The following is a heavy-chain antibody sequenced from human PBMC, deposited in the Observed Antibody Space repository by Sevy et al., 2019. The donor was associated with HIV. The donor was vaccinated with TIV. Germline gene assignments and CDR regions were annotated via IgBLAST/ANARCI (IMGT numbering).Heavy chain of an antibody. J-gene: IGHJ4*02. Sequence: SETLSLTCAVYGGSFSGYYWSWIRQPPGKGLEWIGEINHSGSTNYNPSLKSRVTISVDTSKNQFSLKLSSVTAADTAVYYWARGLFSGRVSSGWYRLDYWGQGTLVTVSS. CDR2: INHSGST. V-gene: IGHV4-34*01. CDR3: ARGLFSGRVSSGWYRLDY. D-gene: IGHD6-19*01. CDR1: GGSFSGYY.